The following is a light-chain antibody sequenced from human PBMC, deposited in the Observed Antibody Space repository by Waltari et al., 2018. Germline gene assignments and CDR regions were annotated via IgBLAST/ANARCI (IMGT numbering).Light chain of an antibody. J-gene: IGKJ4*01. V-gene: IGKV3-20*01. Sequence: EVVLTQPPGTLALSPGERATLACMGTQRIRSSDLGWYQQRPGRAPRRLIYGTSTRATGIPDRFSGSGSGTDFTLTIPRLQPEDFAVYYCQQYGTSFTFGGGTKVEIK. CDR3: QQYGTSFT. CDR2: GTS. CDR1: QRIRSSD.